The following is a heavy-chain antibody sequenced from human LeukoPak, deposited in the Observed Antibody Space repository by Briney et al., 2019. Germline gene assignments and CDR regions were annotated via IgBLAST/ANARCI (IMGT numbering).Heavy chain of an antibody. CDR1: RFGFTSLW. V-gene: IGHV5-10-1*01. Sequence: GVSLQIYSHGSRFGFTSLWITWARPKPGKGLEWLGRIYPSHSYRNHRPSFQGHTPISADKSIRTAYLQWSSLEASDTAIYYCAIRAHDANSYHWFDCWGQGTLVTVPS. CDR2: IYPSHSYR. J-gene: IGHJ4*02. D-gene: IGHD3-16*02. CDR3: AIRAHDANSYHWFDC.